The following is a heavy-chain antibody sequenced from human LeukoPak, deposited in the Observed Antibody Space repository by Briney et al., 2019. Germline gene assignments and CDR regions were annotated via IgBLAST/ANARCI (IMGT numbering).Heavy chain of an antibody. CDR1: GGSISSYY. D-gene: IGHD3-22*01. CDR2: IYTSGST. J-gene: IGHJ3*02. V-gene: IGHV4-4*07. CDR3: AREMGDRSGYYPNDAFDI. Sequence: SETLSLTCTVSGGSISSYYWSWIRQPAGKGLEWIGRIYTSGSTNYNPSLKSRVTMSVDTSKNQFSLKLSSVTAADTAVYYCAREMGDRSGYYPNDAFDIWGQGTMVTVSS.